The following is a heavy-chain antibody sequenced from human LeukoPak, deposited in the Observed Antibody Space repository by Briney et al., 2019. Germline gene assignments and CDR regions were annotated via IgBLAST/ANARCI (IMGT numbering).Heavy chain of an antibody. D-gene: IGHD6-13*01. CDR3: AKDIAAAGTWFDP. CDR1: GFTFSSYA. CDR2: ISGSGGST. V-gene: IGHV3-23*01. Sequence: GGSLRLSCAASGFTFSSYAMSWVRQAPGKGLEWVSAISGSGGSTYYADFVKGRFTISRDNSKNTLYLQMDSLRAEDTAVYYCAKDIAAAGTWFDPWGQGTLVTVSS. J-gene: IGHJ5*02.